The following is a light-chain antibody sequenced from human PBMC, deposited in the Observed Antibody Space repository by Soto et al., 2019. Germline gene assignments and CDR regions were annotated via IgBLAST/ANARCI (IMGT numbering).Light chain of an antibody. Sequence: QSVLTQPASVSGSPGQSITISCTGTSSDVGGYNYVSWYQQHPGKAPKLMIYEVSNRPSGVSNRFSGSKSGNTASLTISGXQAEDEXXYYCSSYTSSSTRVFGGGTKLTVL. J-gene: IGLJ3*02. CDR1: SSDVGGYNY. CDR3: SSYTSSSTRV. CDR2: EVS. V-gene: IGLV2-14*01.